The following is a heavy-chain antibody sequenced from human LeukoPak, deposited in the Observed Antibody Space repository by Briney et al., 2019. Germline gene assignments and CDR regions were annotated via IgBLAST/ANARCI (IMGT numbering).Heavy chain of an antibody. CDR3: AGSRSHNWFDP. D-gene: IGHD6-13*01. V-gene: IGHV3-74*01. CDR1: GFTFSSYW. Sequence: PGGSLRLSCAASGFTFSSYWMHWVRQAPGKGLVRVSRINSDGSSTSYADAVKGRFTFSRDNAKNTLYLQMNSLRAEDTAVNYCAGSRSHNWFDPWGQGTLVTVSS. J-gene: IGHJ5*02. CDR2: INSDGSST.